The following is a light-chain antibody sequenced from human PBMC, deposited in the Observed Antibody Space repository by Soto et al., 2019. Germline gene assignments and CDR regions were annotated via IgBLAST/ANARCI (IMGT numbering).Light chain of an antibody. CDR1: QSVSSY. J-gene: IGKJ1*01. CDR2: DAS. V-gene: IGKV3-11*01. CDR3: QQRSNWPPPA. Sequence: EIVLTQSPATLSLSPGERATLSCRASQSVSSYLAWYQQKPGQAPRLLIYDASNRATSIPARFSGSGSGTDFTLTISSLEPEDFAVYYCQQRSNWPPPAFGQGTKVEIK.